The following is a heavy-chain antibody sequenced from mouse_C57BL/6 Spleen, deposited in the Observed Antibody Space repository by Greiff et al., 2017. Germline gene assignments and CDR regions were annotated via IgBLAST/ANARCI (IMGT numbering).Heavy chain of an antibody. CDR1: GYTFTDYE. CDR3: TRERGFYCGAWFAY. Sequence: QVQLKESGAELVRPGASVTLSCKASGYTFTDYEMHWVKQTPVHGLEWIGAIDPETGGTAYNQKFKGKAILTADKSSSTAYMELRSLTSEDSAVYYCTRERGFYCGAWFAYWGQGTLVTVSA. V-gene: IGHV1-15*01. D-gene: IGHD2-1*01. CDR2: IDPETGGT. J-gene: IGHJ3*01.